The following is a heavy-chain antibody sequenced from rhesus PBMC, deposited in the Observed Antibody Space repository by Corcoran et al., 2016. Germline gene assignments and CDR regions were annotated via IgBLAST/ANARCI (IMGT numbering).Heavy chain of an antibody. D-gene: IGHD1-26*01. CDR3: ARQNNWNYVGYFDY. J-gene: IGHJ4*01. V-gene: IGHV4-99*01. Sequence: QVQLQESGPGLVKPSETLSLTCAVSGYSISSGYYWGWIRQPPGKGLEYIGYISGSSGSTYYNPSLKSRVTNSKDTSKNQFSLKLSSVTAADTAVYYCARQNNWNYVGYFDYWGQGVLVTVSS. CDR2: ISGSSGST. CDR1: GYSISSGYY.